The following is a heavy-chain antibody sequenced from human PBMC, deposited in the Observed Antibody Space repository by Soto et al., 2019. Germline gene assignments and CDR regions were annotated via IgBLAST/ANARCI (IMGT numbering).Heavy chain of an antibody. Sequence: EVQLVESGGGLVQPGGSLRLSCAASGFTFSNYWMHWVRQAPGKGLVWVSRIFGDGSGTTYADSVKGRFTISRDNARNTLYLQMNSPRAEDTAVYYCARAGDCDYWGLGTLVTVSS. V-gene: IGHV3-74*01. CDR2: IFGDGSGT. D-gene: IGHD2-21*01. CDR3: ARAGDCDY. CDR1: GFTFSNYW. J-gene: IGHJ4*02.